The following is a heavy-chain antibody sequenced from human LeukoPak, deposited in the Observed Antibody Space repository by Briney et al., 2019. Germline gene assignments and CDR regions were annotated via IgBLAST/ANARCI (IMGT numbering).Heavy chain of an antibody. CDR3: ARARRDYGRSFDY. V-gene: IGHV4-34*01. CDR2: INHSGST. Sequence: PGGSLRLSCAASGFTFTSAWMNWVRQASGKGLEWIGEINHSGSTNYNPSLKSRVTISVDTSKKQFFLKLNSVTAADTAVYYCARARRDYGRSFDYWGQGALVTVSS. D-gene: IGHD4-17*01. CDR1: GFTFTSAW. J-gene: IGHJ4*02.